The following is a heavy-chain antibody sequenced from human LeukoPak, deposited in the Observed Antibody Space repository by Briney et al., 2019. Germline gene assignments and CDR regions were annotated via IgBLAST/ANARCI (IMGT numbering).Heavy chain of an antibody. Sequence: QPGGSLRLSCAASGSTVSSNYMSWVRQAPGKGLEWVSVIYSGGSTYYADSVKGRFTISRDNSKSTFYIQMNSLRAEDTAVYYCARAKPKNMVRGLIMRRESRYYFDYWGQGTLVTVSS. J-gene: IGHJ4*02. V-gene: IGHV3-53*01. CDR3: ARAKPKNMVRGLIMRRESRYYFDY. CDR2: IYSGGST. CDR1: GSTVSSNY. D-gene: IGHD3-10*01.